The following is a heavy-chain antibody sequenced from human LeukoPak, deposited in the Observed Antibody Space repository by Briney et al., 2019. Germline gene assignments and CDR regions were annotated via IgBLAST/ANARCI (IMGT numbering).Heavy chain of an antibody. CDR2: ISSSSSTI. J-gene: IGHJ6*03. V-gene: IGHV3-48*01. CDR3: ARRLPWFGESYYYYYMDV. D-gene: IGHD3-10*01. Sequence: PGGSLRLSCAASGFTFSSYSMNWVRQAPGKGLEWISYISSSSSTIYYADPVKGRFTISRDNAKNSLYLQMNSLRAEDTAVYYCARRLPWFGESYYYYYMDVWGKGTTVTVSS. CDR1: GFTFSSYS.